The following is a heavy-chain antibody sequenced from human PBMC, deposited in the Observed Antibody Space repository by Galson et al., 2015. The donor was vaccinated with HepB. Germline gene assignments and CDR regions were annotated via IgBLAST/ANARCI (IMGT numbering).Heavy chain of an antibody. CDR3: ARDLPYGPDILTAH. CDR2: ISYDGSNK. J-gene: IGHJ4*02. V-gene: IGHV3-30*01. CDR1: GFTFSSYA. Sequence: SLRLSCAASGFTFSSYAMHWVRQAPGKGLEWVAVISYDGSNKYYADSVKGRFTISRDNSKNTLYLQMNSLRAEDTAVYYCARDLPYGPDILTAHWGQGTLVTVSS. D-gene: IGHD3-9*01.